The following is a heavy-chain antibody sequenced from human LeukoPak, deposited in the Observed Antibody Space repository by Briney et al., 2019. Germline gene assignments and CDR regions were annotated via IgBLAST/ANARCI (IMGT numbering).Heavy chain of an antibody. CDR1: GFTFSDYY. D-gene: IGHD1-26*01. J-gene: IGHJ3*02. V-gene: IGHV3-11*01. CDR3: VAAVVGATNDAFDI. CDR2: ISSSGSTI. Sequence: GGSLRLSCAASGFTFSDYYMSWIRQAPGKGLEWVSYISSSGSTIYYADSVKGRFTISRDNAKNSLYLQMNSLRAEDTAVYYCVAAVVGATNDAFDIWGQGTMVTVSS.